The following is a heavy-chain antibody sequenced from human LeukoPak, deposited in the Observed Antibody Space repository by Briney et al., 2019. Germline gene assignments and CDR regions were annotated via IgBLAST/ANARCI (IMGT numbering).Heavy chain of an antibody. J-gene: IGHJ6*03. V-gene: IGHV3-23*01. CDR2: ISGSGGST. CDR1: GFTFSSYG. CDR3: ASAAAAGNEYYYYYMDV. Sequence: GGTLRLSCAASGFTFSSYGMSWVRQAPGKGLEWVSAISGSGGSTYYADSVKGRFTISRDNAKNSLYLQMNSLRAEDTAVYYCASAAAAGNEYYYYYMDVWGKGTTVTVSS. D-gene: IGHD6-13*01.